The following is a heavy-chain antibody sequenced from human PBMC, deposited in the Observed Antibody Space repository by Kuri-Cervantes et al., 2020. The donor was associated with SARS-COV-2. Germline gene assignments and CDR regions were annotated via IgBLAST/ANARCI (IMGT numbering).Heavy chain of an antibody. J-gene: IGHJ6*02. CDR2: IYPGDSDT. CDR3: ARLPPNCSGGSCYDGYYYYGMDV. CDR1: GYSFTSYW. V-gene: IGHV5-51*01. Sequence: KVSCKGSGYSFTSYWIGWVRQMPGKGLEWMGIIYPGDSDTRYSPSFQGQVTISADKSTSTAYLQWSSLKASDTAMYYCARLPPNCSGGSCYDGYYYYGMDVWGQGTTVTVSS. D-gene: IGHD2-15*01.